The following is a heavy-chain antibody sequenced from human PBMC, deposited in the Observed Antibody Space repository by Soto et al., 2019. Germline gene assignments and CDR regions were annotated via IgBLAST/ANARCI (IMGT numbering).Heavy chain of an antibody. J-gene: IGHJ6*02. CDR2: IIPIFGTA. CDR3: ARVVIHSSSSSYYYYGMDV. Sequence: GASVKVSCKASGGTFSSYAISWVRQAPGQGLEWMGGIIPIFGTANYAQKFQGRVTITADESTSTAYMELSSLRSEDTAVYYCARVVIHSSSSSYYYYGMDVWGQGTTVTV. CDR1: GGTFSSYA. V-gene: IGHV1-69*13. D-gene: IGHD6-6*01.